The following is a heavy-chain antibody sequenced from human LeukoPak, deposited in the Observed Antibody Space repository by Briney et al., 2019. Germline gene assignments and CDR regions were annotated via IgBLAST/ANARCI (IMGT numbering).Heavy chain of an antibody. J-gene: IGHJ6*02. D-gene: IGHD2-2*01. Sequence: PGGSLRLSCAASGFTFSSYGMHWVRQAPGKGLEWVAVISYDGSNKYYADSVKGRFTISRDNSKNTLYLQMNSLRAEDTAVYYCARSDIVVVPAARVRVYYYGMDVWGQGTTVTVSS. CDR1: GFTFSSYG. V-gene: IGHV3-30*03. CDR3: ARSDIVVVPAARVRVYYYGMDV. CDR2: ISYDGSNK.